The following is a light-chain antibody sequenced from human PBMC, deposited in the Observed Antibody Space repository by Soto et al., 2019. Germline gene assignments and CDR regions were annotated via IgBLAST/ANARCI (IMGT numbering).Light chain of an antibody. J-gene: IGKJ1*01. V-gene: IGKV3-15*01. Sequence: EIVMTQSPATLSVSPGERATLSCRASQSVSTNLAWYQQKPGQAPKLLIYGASTRATAIPARFSGSGSGTEFTLTISSLQSEDFGVYYCHQYNNLWTFGQGTKVDI. CDR2: GAS. CDR1: QSVSTN. CDR3: HQYNNLWT.